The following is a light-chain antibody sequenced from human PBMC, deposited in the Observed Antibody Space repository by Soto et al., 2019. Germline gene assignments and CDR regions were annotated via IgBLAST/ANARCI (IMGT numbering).Light chain of an antibody. J-gene: IGLJ1*01. CDR3: SSYAGSSTV. V-gene: IGLV2-8*01. Sequence: QSVLTQPPSASGSPGQSVTISCAGTSSDVGAYNYVSWSQQLPGKAPKLMIYEVSYRPSGVPDRFSGSKSGNTASLTVSGLQAEDEADYYCSSYAGSSTVFGTGTKVTVL. CDR2: EVS. CDR1: SSDVGAYNY.